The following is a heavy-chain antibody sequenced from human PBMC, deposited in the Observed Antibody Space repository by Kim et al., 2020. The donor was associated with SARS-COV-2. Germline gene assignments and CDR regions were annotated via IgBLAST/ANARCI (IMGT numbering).Heavy chain of an antibody. D-gene: IGHD3-10*01. CDR2: IRSKAYGGTT. V-gene: IGHV3-49*04. CDR3: TSRFGELYYYYGMDV. CDR1: GFTFGDYA. Sequence: GGSLRLYCTASGFTFGDYAMSWVRQAPGKGLEWVGFIRSKAYGGTTEYPASVKGRFTISRDDSKSIAYLQMNSLKTEDTAVDYCTSRFGELYYYYGMDVWGQGTTVTVSS. J-gene: IGHJ6*02.